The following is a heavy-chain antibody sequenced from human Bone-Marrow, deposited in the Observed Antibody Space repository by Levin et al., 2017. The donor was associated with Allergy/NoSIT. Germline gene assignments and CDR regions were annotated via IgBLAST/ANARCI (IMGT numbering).Heavy chain of an antibody. V-gene: IGHV3-30*03. CDR3: ARDMEGDYYGSGTVDV. CDR1: GFTFRSDG. CDR2: ISNDGSNR. J-gene: IGHJ6*04. D-gene: IGHD3-10*01. Sequence: GGSLRLSCAASGFTFRSDGMHWVRQTPGKGLEWVAAISNDGSNRDYADSVNGRFTISRDNSKNILFLQMNSLRDEDTGLYYCARDMEGDYYGSGTVDVWGKGTTVTVSS.